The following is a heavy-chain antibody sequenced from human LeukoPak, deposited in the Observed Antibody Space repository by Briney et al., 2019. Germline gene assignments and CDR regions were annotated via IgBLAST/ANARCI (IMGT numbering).Heavy chain of an antibody. CDR2: IRYDGSNK. D-gene: IGHD6-13*01. Sequence: GGSLRLSCAASGFTFTDYWMNWVRRAPGKGLEWVAFIRYDGSNKYYADSVKGRFTISRDNSKNTLYLQMNSLRAEDTAVYYSAKTDSSWYFYYWGQGTLVTVSS. CDR3: AKTDSSWYFYY. J-gene: IGHJ4*02. V-gene: IGHV3-30*02. CDR1: GFTFTDYW.